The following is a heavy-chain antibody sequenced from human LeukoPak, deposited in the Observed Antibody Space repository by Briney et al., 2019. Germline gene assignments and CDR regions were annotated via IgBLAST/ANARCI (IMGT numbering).Heavy chain of an antibody. CDR1: GGTFSSYA. J-gene: IGHJ4*02. Sequence: SVKVSCKASGGTFSSYAISWVRQAPGQGLEWMGGIIPIFGTANYAQKFQGRVTITADKSTSTAYMELSSLRSEDTAVYYCARRGYGYGHRGIFDCWGQGTLVTVSS. CDR3: ARRGYGYGHRGIFDC. CDR2: IIPIFGTA. D-gene: IGHD5-18*01. V-gene: IGHV1-69*06.